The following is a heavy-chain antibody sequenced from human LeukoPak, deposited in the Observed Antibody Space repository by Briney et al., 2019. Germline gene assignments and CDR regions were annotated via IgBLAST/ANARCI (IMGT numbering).Heavy chain of an antibody. V-gene: IGHV4-38-2*02. CDR3: ARGGYSYGYDY. J-gene: IGHJ4*02. CDR1: GYSISSGYY. D-gene: IGHD5-18*01. Sequence: SETLSLTCTVSGYSISSGYYWGWIRQPPGKGLEWIGSIYHSGSTYYNPSLKSRVTISVDTSKNQFSLKLSSVTAADTAVYYCARGGYSYGYDYWGQGTLVTVSS. CDR2: IYHSGST.